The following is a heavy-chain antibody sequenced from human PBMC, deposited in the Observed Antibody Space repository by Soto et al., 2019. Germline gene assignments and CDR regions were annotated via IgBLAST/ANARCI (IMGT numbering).Heavy chain of an antibody. CDR3: AREWTGIVVAGPNSNDHYYGLDV. CDR1: GFTFSHYD. CDR2: ISYDGSNK. V-gene: IGHV3-30-3*01. Sequence: GGSLRLSCAASGFTFSHYDIHWVRQAPGKGLEWVAFISYDGSNKYYAGSVKGRFTISRDNAKNTVYVQMNSLRAEDTAVYYCAREWTGIVVAGPNSNDHYYGLDVWGQGTTVTVSS. D-gene: IGHD6-19*01. J-gene: IGHJ6*02.